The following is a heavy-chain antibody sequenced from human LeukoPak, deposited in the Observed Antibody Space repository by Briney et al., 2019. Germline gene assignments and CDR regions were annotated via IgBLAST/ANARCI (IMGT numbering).Heavy chain of an antibody. J-gene: IGHJ4*02. Sequence: GGSLRLSCAASGFTFSSYAMSWVRQAPGKGLEWVSAISGSGGSTYYADSVKGRFTISRDNSKNTLYLQMDSLRAEDTAVYYWAKDPGYSSGWTFDYWGQGTLVTVSS. CDR2: ISGSGGST. CDR1: GFTFSSYA. CDR3: AKDPGYSSGWTFDY. V-gene: IGHV3-23*01. D-gene: IGHD6-19*01.